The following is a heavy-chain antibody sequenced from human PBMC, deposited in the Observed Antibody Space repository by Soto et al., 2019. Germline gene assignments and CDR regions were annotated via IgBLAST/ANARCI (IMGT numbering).Heavy chain of an antibody. V-gene: IGHV1-69*01. J-gene: IGHJ6*02. CDR1: GGSFSRYA. Sequence: QVQLVQSEAEVKKPGSSVKVSCKASGGSFSRYAISWVRQAPGQGPEWMGGIIPIFGTTNYAQKFQGRVTIAADESTCTAYLELSSLRSDDTAVYYCARQNRDGLTTLRSHYGMDVWGQGTTVTVPS. D-gene: IGHD4-17*01. CDR3: ARQNRDGLTTLRSHYGMDV. CDR2: IIPIFGTT.